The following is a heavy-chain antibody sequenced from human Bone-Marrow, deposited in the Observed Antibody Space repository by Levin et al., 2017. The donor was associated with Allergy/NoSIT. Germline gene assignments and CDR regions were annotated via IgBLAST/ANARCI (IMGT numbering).Heavy chain of an antibody. CDR3: ARVGSDWNYGLDF. CDR2: ISGSGDYI. J-gene: IGHJ4*02. V-gene: IGHV3-21*01. CDR1: GFTFNTYV. Sequence: GGSLRLSCTTSGFTFNTYVMTWVRQAPGKGLEWVSSISGSGDYIYYEDSLEGRFTISRDNAENSLYLQMNSLRAEDTAVYFCARVGSDWNYGLDFWGQGTLVTVSS. D-gene: IGHD1-7*01.